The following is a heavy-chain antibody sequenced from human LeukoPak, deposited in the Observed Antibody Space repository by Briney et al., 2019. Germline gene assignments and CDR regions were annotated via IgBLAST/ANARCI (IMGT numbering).Heavy chain of an antibody. CDR3: ARDLTGCYMAYGMDV. V-gene: IGHV1-2*02. D-gene: IGHD3-9*01. CDR1: Y. J-gene: IGHJ6*02. Sequence: YXXXXXQAXGQGXXWXGWINPNSGGTNYAQKFQGRVTMTRDTSISTAYMELSRLRSDDTAVYYCARDLTGCYMAYGMDVWGQGTTVTVSS. CDR2: INPNSGGT.